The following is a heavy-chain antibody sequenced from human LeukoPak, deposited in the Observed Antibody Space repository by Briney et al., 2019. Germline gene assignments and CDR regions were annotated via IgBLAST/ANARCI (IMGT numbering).Heavy chain of an antibody. CDR3: ARDWGYYYYGMDV. V-gene: IGHV4-61*08. CDR2: IYYSGST. CDR1: GGSISNGDHY. J-gene: IGHJ6*02. Sequence: KASETLSLTCTVSGGSISNGDHYWSWIRQPPRKGLEWIGYIYYSGSTNYNPSLKSRVTISVDTSKNQFSLKLSSVTAADTAVYYCARDWGYYYYGMDVWGQGTTVTVSS. D-gene: IGHD3-16*01.